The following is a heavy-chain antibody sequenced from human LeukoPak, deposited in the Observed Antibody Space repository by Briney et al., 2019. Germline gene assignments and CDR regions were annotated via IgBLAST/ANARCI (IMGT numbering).Heavy chain of an antibody. J-gene: IGHJ4*02. Sequence: SETLSLTCTVSGGSITSRSYHWGWIRQPPGKGLEWIGSISDSGSTYYNPSLKSRVTISVDTSKTQFSLKLSSVTAADTAVYYCAKTWIPVPFDYWGQGTLVTVSS. D-gene: IGHD5-18*01. CDR3: AKTWIPVPFDY. V-gene: IGHV4-39*01. CDR2: ISDSGST. CDR1: GGSITSRSYH.